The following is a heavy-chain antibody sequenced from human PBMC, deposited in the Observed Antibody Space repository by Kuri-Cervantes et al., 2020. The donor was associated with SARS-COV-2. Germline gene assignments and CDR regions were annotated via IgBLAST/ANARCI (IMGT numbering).Heavy chain of an antibody. V-gene: IGHV4-34*01. J-gene: IGHJ6*03. D-gene: IGHD6-19*01. Sequence: SQTLSLTCGVYGGSFSNFLWDWVGQPPGKGLEWIGEINYSGTTNYNPSLKSRVTISVDPSKNLFSLNLTSVTAADTAMYYCVRLRRHNDGWFATGYYMDVWGKGTTVTVSS. CDR1: GGSFSNFL. CDR2: INYSGTT. CDR3: VRLRRHNDGWFATGYYMDV.